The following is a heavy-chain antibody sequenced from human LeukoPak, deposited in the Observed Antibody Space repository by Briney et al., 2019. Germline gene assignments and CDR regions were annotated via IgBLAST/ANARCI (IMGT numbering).Heavy chain of an antibody. CDR1: GFTFSSYA. CDR2: ISYDGSNK. D-gene: IGHD2-21*02. V-gene: IGHV3-30-3*01. Sequence: PGGSLRLSCAASGFTFSSYAMHWVRQAPGKGLEWVAVISYDGSNKYYADSVKGRFTISRDNSKNTLYLQMNSLRAEDTAVYYCARDGAFSIVVVTAISLYYFDYWGQGTLVTVSS. CDR3: ARDGAFSIVVVTAISLYYFDY. J-gene: IGHJ4*02.